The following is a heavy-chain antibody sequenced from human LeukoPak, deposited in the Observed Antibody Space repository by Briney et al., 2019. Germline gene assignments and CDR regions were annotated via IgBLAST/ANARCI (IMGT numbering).Heavy chain of an antibody. D-gene: IGHD2-15*01. J-gene: IGHJ4*02. V-gene: IGHV3-23*01. Sequence: GGSLRLSCAASGFTFNNYGMSWVRQAPGKGLEWVSAISGSGGSTYYADSVKGRFTISRDNSKNTLYLQMNSLRAEDTAVYYCARRDIVVIVSASDYWGQGTLVTVSS. CDR2: ISGSGGST. CDR1: GFTFNNYG. CDR3: ARRDIVVIVSASDY.